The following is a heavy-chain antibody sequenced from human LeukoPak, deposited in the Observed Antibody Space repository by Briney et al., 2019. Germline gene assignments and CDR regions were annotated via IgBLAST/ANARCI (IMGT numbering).Heavy chain of an antibody. Sequence: SETLSLTCTVSGGSISRGGYYWSWIRQHPGKGLEWIGYIYYSGSTYYNPSLKSRVTISVDTSKNQFSLKLSSVTAAATAVYYCSRGTTMVRGGSHFDYWGQGTLVTVSS. D-gene: IGHD3-10*01. J-gene: IGHJ4*02. CDR1: GGSISRGGYY. V-gene: IGHV4-31*03. CDR3: SRGTTMVRGGSHFDY. CDR2: IYYSGST.